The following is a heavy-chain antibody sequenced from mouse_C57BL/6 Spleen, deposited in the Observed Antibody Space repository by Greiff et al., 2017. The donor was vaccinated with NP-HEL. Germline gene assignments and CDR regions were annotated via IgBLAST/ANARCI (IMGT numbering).Heavy chain of an antibody. CDR2: IDPSDSYT. Sequence: QVQLQQPGAELVMPGASVKLSCKASGYTFTSYWMHWVKQRPGQGLEWIGEIDPSDSYTNYNQKFKGKSTLTVDKSSSTAYMQLSSLTSEDSAVYYCVRWLLRDYAMDYWGQGTSVTVSS. CDR1: GYTFTSYW. D-gene: IGHD2-3*01. V-gene: IGHV1-69*01. CDR3: VRWLLRDYAMDY. J-gene: IGHJ4*01.